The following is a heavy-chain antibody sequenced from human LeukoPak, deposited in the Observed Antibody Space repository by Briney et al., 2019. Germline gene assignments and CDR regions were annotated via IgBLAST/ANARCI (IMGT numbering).Heavy chain of an antibody. CDR2: IKQDGSEK. CDR1: GYTFSSYW. Sequence: GGSLRLSCAASGYTFSSYWMSWVRQAPGKGLEWVANIKQDGSEKYYVDSVKGRFTISRDNAKNSLYLQMNSLRAEDTAVYYCARDRYGGNSFYDYYYYMDVWGKGTTVTVSS. D-gene: IGHD4-23*01. J-gene: IGHJ6*03. V-gene: IGHV3-7*01. CDR3: ARDRYGGNSFYDYYYYMDV.